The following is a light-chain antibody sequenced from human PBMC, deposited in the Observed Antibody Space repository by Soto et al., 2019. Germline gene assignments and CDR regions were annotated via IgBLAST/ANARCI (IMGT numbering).Light chain of an antibody. Sequence: TVMTQSPGTLSLSPGERATLSCTASQNVGNNYLAWYQQKPGQAPRLLISVASSRATGNPDRFSGSGSATDFALTISRLEPEDFAVYYCLQFGNLPLTFGGGTKVEIK. CDR3: LQFGNLPLT. V-gene: IGKV3-20*01. J-gene: IGKJ4*01. CDR1: QNVGNNY. CDR2: VAS.